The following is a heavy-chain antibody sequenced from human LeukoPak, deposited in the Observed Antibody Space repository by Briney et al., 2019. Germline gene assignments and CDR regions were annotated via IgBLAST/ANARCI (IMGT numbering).Heavy chain of an antibody. CDR3: ARHMSIAAAGDAFDI. CDR2: INHSGST. Sequence: PSETLSLTCAVYGGSFSGYYWSWIRQPPGKGLEWIGEINHSGSTNYNPSLKSRVTISVDTSKNQFSLKLSSVTAADTAVYYCARHMSIAAAGDAFDIWGQGTMVTVSS. J-gene: IGHJ3*02. CDR1: GGSFSGYY. V-gene: IGHV4-34*01. D-gene: IGHD6-13*01.